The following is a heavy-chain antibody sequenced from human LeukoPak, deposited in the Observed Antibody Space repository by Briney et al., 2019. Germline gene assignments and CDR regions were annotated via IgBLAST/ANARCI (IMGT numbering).Heavy chain of an antibody. J-gene: IGHJ4*02. CDR3: ASGTWGFYDTTVGVY. D-gene: IGHD3-22*01. CDR1: GYTFTGYY. CDR2: INPNSGGT. Sequence: ASVKVSCKASGYTFTGYYMHWVRQAPGQGLEWMGWINPNSGGTNYAQKFQGRVTMTRDTSISTAYMELSRLRSDDTAVFYCASGTWGFYDTTVGVYWGQGTLVTVSS. V-gene: IGHV1-2*02.